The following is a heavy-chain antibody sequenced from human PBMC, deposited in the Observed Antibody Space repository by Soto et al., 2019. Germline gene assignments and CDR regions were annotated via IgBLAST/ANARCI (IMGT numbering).Heavy chain of an antibody. V-gene: IGHV3-30*03. Sequence: GGSVRLSXAASGFTFSSYGMHWVRQAPGKGLEWVAVISYDGTNTYYADSVKGRFTISRDNSKNTLYLQMNSLRTEDTAVYYCASDHNEKTPITPGHWGQGTLVTVSS. J-gene: IGHJ4*02. CDR2: ISYDGTNT. D-gene: IGHD1-1*01. CDR3: ASDHNEKTPITPGH. CDR1: GFTFSSYG.